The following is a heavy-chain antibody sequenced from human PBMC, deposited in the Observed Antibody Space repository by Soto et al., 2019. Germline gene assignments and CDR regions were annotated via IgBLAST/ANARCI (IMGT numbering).Heavy chain of an antibody. CDR1: GYSFTSYW. CDR3: ARGATSQLNYYYGMDV. Sequence: GESLKISCKGSGYSFTSYWISWVRQMPGKGLEWMGRIDPSDSYTNYSPSFQGHVTISADKSISTAYLQWSSLKASDTAMYYCARGATSQLNYYYGMDVWGQGTTVTVSS. J-gene: IGHJ6*02. D-gene: IGHD1-26*01. CDR2: IDPSDSYT. V-gene: IGHV5-10-1*01.